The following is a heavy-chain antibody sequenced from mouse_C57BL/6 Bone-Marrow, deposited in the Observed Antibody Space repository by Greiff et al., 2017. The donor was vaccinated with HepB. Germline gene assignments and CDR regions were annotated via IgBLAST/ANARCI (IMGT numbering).Heavy chain of an antibody. CDR3: ARAPYGSSEAWFAY. D-gene: IGHD1-1*01. CDR2: ISDGGSYT. CDR1: GFTFSSYA. J-gene: IGHJ3*01. V-gene: IGHV5-4*03. Sequence: EVKLMESGGGLVKPGGSLKLSCAASGFTFSSYAMSWVRQTPEKRLEWVATISDGGSYTYYPANVKGRFTISRDNAKNNLYLQMSHLKSDDTAMYYCARAPYGSSEAWFAYWGQGTLVTVSA.